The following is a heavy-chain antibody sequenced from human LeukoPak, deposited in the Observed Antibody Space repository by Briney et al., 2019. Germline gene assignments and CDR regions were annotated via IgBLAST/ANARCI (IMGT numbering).Heavy chain of an antibody. CDR2: ISSSSSYI. J-gene: IGHJ3*02. D-gene: IGHD2-2*01. V-gene: IGHV3-21*01. Sequence: GGSLRLSCAASGFTFSSYSMNWVRQAPGKGLEWVSSISSSSSYIYYADSVKGRFTISRDNAKNSLYLQMNSLRAEDTAVYYCARDEAIKDAFDIWGQGTMVTVSS. CDR3: ARDEAIKDAFDI. CDR1: GFTFSSYS.